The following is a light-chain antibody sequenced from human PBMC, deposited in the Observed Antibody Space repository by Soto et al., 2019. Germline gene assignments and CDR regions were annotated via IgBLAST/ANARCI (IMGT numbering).Light chain of an antibody. Sequence: EIVLTQYPGTLSLSPGERATLSCRASQSVDSRYFAWYQQKLGQAPRLLIYGSSNRATGIPESFSGSGSGTDFTITISRLEPDDFAVYHCQQYENSVPLTFGGGTKVEI. J-gene: IGKJ4*01. CDR2: GSS. CDR1: QSVDSRY. V-gene: IGKV3-20*01. CDR3: QQYENSVPLT.